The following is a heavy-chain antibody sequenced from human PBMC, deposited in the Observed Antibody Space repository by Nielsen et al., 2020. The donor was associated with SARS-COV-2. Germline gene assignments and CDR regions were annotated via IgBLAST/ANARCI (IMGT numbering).Heavy chain of an antibody. CDR1: GFTFSDYY. D-gene: IGHD5-18*01. V-gene: IGHV3-11*01. CDR2: ISSSGSTT. CDR3: AKEGAHTARHYYYYMDV. J-gene: IGHJ6*03. Sequence: GGSLRLSCAASGFTFSDYYMSWIRQAPGKGLEWVSYISSSGSTTYYADSVKGRFTISRDNSKNTLYLQMNSLRAEDTAVDYCAKEGAHTARHYYYYMDVWGKGTTVTVSS.